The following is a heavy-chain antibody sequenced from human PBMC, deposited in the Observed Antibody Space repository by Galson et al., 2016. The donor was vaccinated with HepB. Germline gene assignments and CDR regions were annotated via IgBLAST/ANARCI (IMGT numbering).Heavy chain of an antibody. J-gene: IGHJ6*02. V-gene: IGHV1-3*01. D-gene: IGHD5-18*01. CDR2: INAGNGNT. CDR1: GYTFTKYT. Sequence: SVKVSCKASGYTFTKYTIQWVRQAPGQRLEWMGWINAGNGNTKYSQELQGRVTIIRDTFANTAFMELSSLRTEDTAVYYCARAMGYTSGGYNYYYAMDVWGQGTTVTVSS. CDR3: ARAMGYTSGGYNYYYAMDV.